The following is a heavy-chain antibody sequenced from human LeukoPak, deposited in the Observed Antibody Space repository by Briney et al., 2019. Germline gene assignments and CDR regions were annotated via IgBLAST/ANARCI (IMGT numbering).Heavy chain of an antibody. D-gene: IGHD5-18*01. J-gene: IGHJ3*02. CDR3: ARSRSGYSYDHAAFGI. V-gene: IGHV4-61*08. CDR1: GGSISSGGYS. Sequence: PSETLSLTCAVSGGSISSGGYSWSWIRQPPGKGLEWIAYIDYRGSTTYNPSLRSRVTISVDTSRNQFSLKLYSVTAADTAVYYCARSRSGYSYDHAAFGIWGQGTMVTVSS. CDR2: IDYRGST.